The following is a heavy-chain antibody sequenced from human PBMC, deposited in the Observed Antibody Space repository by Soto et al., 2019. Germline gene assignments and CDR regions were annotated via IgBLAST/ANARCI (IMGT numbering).Heavy chain of an antibody. D-gene: IGHD2-15*01. CDR3: ARDRGCSGGICYRDLGY. J-gene: IGHJ4*02. V-gene: IGHV3-48*01. CDR2: ISSTSNTI. Sequence: EVQLVESGGGLVQPGGSLRLSCAASGFTFGSYSMSWVRQAPGKGLEWVSYISSTSNTICYADSVKGRFTISRDNAKNSLYLHMNSLSAEDTAVYYCARDRGCSGGICYRDLGYWGQGTLVTVSS. CDR1: GFTFGSYS.